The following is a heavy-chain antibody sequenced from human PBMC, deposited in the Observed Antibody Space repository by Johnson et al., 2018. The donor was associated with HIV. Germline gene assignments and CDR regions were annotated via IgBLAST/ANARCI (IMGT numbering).Heavy chain of an antibody. CDR1: GFTFSDYY. D-gene: IGHD5-24*01. V-gene: IGHV3-30*03. CDR3: ARACRDGYTCDVFDI. J-gene: IGHJ3*02. CDR2: ISYDGSNK. Sequence: QVQLVESGGGVVQPGRSLRLSCAASGFTFSDYYMSWIRQAPGKGLEWVAVISYDGSNKYYADSVKGRFTISRDNSKNTLYLQMNSLRAEDTAVYYCARACRDGYTCDVFDIWGQGTMVTVSS.